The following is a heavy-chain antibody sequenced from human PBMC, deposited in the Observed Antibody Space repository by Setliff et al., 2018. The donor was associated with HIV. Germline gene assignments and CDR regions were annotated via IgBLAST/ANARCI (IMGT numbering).Heavy chain of an antibody. V-gene: IGHV3-49*04. D-gene: IGHD3-3*01. Sequence: GGSLRLSCTASGFTFGDYAMSWVRQAPGKGLEWVGFIRSKAYGGTTEYAASVKGRFTISRDDSKSIAYLQMNSLKTEDTAVYYCTREGTYYDFWSGSSAAKWYFDLWGRGTLVTVSS. J-gene: IGHJ2*01. CDR2: IRSKAYGGTT. CDR1: GFTFGDYA. CDR3: TREGTYYDFWSGSSAAKWYFDL.